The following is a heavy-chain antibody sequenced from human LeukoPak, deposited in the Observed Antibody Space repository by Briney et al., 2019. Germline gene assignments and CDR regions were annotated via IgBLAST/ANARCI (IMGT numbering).Heavy chain of an antibody. D-gene: IGHD4-17*01. V-gene: IGHV3-7*01. Sequence: PTGGSLRLSCAASGFTFSSYWMSWVRQAPGKGLEWVANIKQDGSEKYYVDSVKGRFTISRDNAKNSLYLQMNSLRAEDTAVYYCARDVIGYDYDYFDYWGQGTLVTVSS. CDR1: GFTFSSYW. CDR2: IKQDGSEK. J-gene: IGHJ4*02. CDR3: ARDVIGYDYDYFDY.